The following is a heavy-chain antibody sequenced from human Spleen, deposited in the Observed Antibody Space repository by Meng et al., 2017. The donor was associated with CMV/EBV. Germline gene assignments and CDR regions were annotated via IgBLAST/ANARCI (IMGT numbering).Heavy chain of an antibody. D-gene: IGHD3-10*01. J-gene: IGHJ6*02. Sequence: ASVKVSCKAFGYTFTGHYMHWVRQAPGQGLEWMGWINPNSGGTNYAQKFQGRVTMTRDTSIRTAYMELSRLRSDDTAVYYCARTTSGVLAYYFYYGMDVWGQGTTVTVSS. CDR3: ARTTSGVLAYYFYYGMDV. V-gene: IGHV1-2*02. CDR2: INPNSGGT. CDR1: GYTFTGHY.